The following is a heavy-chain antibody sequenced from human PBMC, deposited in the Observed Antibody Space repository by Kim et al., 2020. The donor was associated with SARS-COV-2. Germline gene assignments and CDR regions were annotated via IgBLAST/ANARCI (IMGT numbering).Heavy chain of an antibody. J-gene: IGHJ5*02. CDR3: VRDGMATGNLDR. V-gene: IGHV3-48*02. CDR2: I. D-gene: IGHD6-13*01. Sequence: ILDAGSVRGRFTISRDNAKNSLYLQTNSLRDEDTALYYCVRDGMATGNLDRWGQGTLVTVSS.